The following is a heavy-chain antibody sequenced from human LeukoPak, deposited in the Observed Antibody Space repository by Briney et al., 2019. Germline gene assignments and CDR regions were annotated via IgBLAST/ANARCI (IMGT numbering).Heavy chain of an antibody. CDR2: IIPIFGTA. Sequence: ASVKVSCKASGGTFSSYAISWVRQAPGQGLEWMGGIIPIFGTANYAQKFQGRVTITADESTSTAYMELSSLRSEDTAVYYCARDEHYYDSSAAFDIWGQGTMVTVSS. J-gene: IGHJ3*02. CDR3: ARDEHYYDSSAAFDI. D-gene: IGHD3-22*01. CDR1: GGTFSSYA. V-gene: IGHV1-69*13.